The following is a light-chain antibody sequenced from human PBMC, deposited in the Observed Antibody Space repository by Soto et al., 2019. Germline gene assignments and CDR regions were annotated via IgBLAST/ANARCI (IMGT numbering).Light chain of an antibody. J-gene: IGKJ4*01. CDR3: QQRINWPLT. V-gene: IGKV3-11*01. CDR2: DVS. Sequence: EIVLTQSPATLSLSPGERATLSCKAGQSVSSFLAWYQQKPGQAPRLLIYDVSSRATDSPTRFSGSGSGTDFTLTISSLEPEDVAVYYCQQRINWPLTFGGGTKVEIK. CDR1: QSVSSF.